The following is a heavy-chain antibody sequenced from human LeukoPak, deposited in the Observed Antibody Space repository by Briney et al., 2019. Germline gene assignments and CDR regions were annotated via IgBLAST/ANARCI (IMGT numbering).Heavy chain of an antibody. CDR1: GYSISSGFY. CDR3: ARAGSSSYDTRFDY. J-gene: IGHJ4*02. Sequence: PSETLSLTCTVSGYSISSGFYWGWIRQPPGKGLEWIGYIYYSGSTNYNPSLKSRVTISVDTSKNQFSLKLSSVTAADTAVYYCARAGSSSYDTRFDYWGQGTLVTVSS. D-gene: IGHD6-13*01. CDR2: IYYSGST. V-gene: IGHV4-61*01.